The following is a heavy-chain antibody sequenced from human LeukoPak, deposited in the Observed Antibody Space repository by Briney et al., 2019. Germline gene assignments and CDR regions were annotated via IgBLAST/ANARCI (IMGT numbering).Heavy chain of an antibody. D-gene: IGHD2-8*01. CDR3: ARGQDRSRSGTNTTPTGDY. Sequence: ASVKVSCKASGYTFTSYGISWVRQAPGQGLEWMGWISAYNGNTNYAQKLQGRVTMTTDTSTSTAYMELRSLRSDDTAVYYCARGQDRSRSGTNTTPTGDYWGQGTLVTVSS. CDR1: GYTFTSYG. V-gene: IGHV1-18*01. J-gene: IGHJ4*02. CDR2: ISAYNGNT.